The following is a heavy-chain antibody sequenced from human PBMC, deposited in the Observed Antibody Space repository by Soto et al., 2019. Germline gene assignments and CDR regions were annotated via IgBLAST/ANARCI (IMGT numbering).Heavy chain of an antibody. CDR3: ARDRGTTVTTLYYWYFAL. CDR2: IKQDGSEK. V-gene: IGHV3-7*05. CDR1: GFTFSSYW. J-gene: IGHJ2*01. D-gene: IGHD4-17*01. Sequence: EVQLVESGGGLVQPGGSLRLSCAASGFTFSSYWMSWVRQAPGKGLEWVANIKQDGSEKYYVDSVKGRFTISRDNAKKALYLQMTGLRAEDTVVYYCARDRGTTVTTLYYWYFALWGRGTLVTVSS.